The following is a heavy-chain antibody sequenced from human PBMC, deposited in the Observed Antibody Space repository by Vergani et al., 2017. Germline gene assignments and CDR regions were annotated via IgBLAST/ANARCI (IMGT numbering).Heavy chain of an antibody. CDR2: ICSKPYGGTT. CDR1: GFTLGDYA. V-gene: IGHV3-49*04. D-gene: IGHD3-16*01. CDR3: TRDRRDDRYAYFDY. J-gene: IGHJ4*02. Sequence: EVHLVESGGGLVQPGRSLRLSCSGSGFTLGDYAMTWVRQAPGKGLEWVAFICSKPYGGTTEYAASVKGRFTISRDDSKSIAYLQMSSLKAEDTAVCYCTRDRRDDRYAYFDYWGQGTLVTVPP.